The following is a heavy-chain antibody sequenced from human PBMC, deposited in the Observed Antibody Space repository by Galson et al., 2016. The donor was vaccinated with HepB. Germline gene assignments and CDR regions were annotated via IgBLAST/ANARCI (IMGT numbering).Heavy chain of an antibody. D-gene: IGHD1-1*01. Sequence: SLRLSCAASGFSFTNAWLNWVRQSPGKGLSWVGRIKSTIDGGTTDYAAPVKGRVTISRDDSKNTLYLQMDSLTTEDTAIYYCATVLLNQGLERRWDFDFWGQGTLVTVSS. CDR2: IKSTIDGGTT. V-gene: IGHV3-15*07. J-gene: IGHJ4*02. CDR3: ATVLLNQGLERRWDFDF. CDR1: GFSFTNAW.